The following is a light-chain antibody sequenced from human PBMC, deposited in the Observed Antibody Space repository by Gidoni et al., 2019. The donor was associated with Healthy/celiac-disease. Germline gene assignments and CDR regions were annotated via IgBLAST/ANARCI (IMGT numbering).Light chain of an antibody. Sequence: DIVLTQSPGTLSLSPGERATLSCRASQSVSSSYLAWYQQKPGQAPRLLLYGASSRATGIPDRFSGSGSGTDFTLTISRLEPEDFAVYYCQQYGSSPPITFXXXTRREMK. CDR1: QSVSSSY. J-gene: IGKJ5*01. V-gene: IGKV3-20*01. CDR3: QQYGSSPPIT. CDR2: GAS.